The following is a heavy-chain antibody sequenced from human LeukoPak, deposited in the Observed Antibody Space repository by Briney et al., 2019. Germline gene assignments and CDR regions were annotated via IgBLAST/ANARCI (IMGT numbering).Heavy chain of an antibody. CDR1: GGSVSSTTYY. V-gene: IGHV4-39*01. Sequence: SETLSLTCTVSGGSVSSTTYYWSWIRQPPGKGLGWIASINYSGSTYYHPSLKSRVTISVDTSENQFSLKLSSVTAADTAVYYCARYVVYGSGKYYFDYWGQGTLVTVSS. CDR2: INYSGST. J-gene: IGHJ4*02. CDR3: ARYVVYGSGKYYFDY. D-gene: IGHD3-10*01.